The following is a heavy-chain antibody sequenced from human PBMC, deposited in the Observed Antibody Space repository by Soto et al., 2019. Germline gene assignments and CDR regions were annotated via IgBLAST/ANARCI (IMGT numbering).Heavy chain of an antibody. J-gene: IGHJ5*02. V-gene: IGHV1-2*02. CDR1: GYTFTGYF. CDR2: INPNSGGT. D-gene: IGHD4-17*01. CDR3: ARDYGDYDNWFDP. Sequence: ASVKVSCKSSGYTFTGYFMHWVRQAPGQGLEWMGWINPNSGGTSYAQKFQGRVTMTRDTSNSTAYMELTRLRSDDTAVYYCARDYGDYDNWFDPWGQGTLVTVS.